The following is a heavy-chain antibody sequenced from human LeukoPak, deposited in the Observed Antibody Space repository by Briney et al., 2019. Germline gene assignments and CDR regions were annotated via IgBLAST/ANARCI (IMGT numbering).Heavy chain of an antibody. CDR1: GGSISSYY. D-gene: IGHD4-11*01. J-gene: IGHJ6*03. V-gene: IGHV4-59*01. Sequence: SETLSLTCTVSGGSISSYYWSWIRQPPGEGLEWIGYIYYSGSTNYNPSLKSRVTISVDTSKNQFSLKLSSVTAADTAVYYCASTVEGSWYYYMDVWGKGTTVTVSS. CDR2: IYYSGST. CDR3: ASTVEGSWYYYMDV.